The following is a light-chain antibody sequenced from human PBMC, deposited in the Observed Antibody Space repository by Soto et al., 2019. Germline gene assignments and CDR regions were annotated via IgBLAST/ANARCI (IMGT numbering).Light chain of an antibody. CDR3: QQVNSYPIS. Sequence: DIQLTHSASFLASSVVYRVTITCRASQGITGYLAWYQQKPGKAPKLLIYAASTLQSGVPSRFSGSGSGTEITLTISSLQPEDFATYYCQQVNSYPISFGQGTRLEIK. CDR1: QGITGY. V-gene: IGKV1-9*01. CDR2: AAS. J-gene: IGKJ5*01.